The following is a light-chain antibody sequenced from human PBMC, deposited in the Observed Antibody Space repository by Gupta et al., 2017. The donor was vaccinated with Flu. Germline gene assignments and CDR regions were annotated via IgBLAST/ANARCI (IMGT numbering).Light chain of an antibody. CDR3: MQGPVIMYT. V-gene: IGKV2-30*01. Sequence: ISCRSGQSRVDSDGNTYLSWFQQRPGQSPRRLIYKVSARDSGGTDRFSGSGSGIDFTLKIIRVEADDIGIYYCMQGPVIMYTFGQGTKLEIK. CDR1: QSRVDSDGNTY. J-gene: IGKJ2*01. CDR2: KVS.